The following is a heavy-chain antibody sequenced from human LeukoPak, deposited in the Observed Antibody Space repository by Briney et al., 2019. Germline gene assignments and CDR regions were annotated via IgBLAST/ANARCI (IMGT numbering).Heavy chain of an antibody. J-gene: IGHJ5*02. V-gene: IGHV4-39*02. CDR2: IYYSGST. D-gene: IGHD5-18*01. CDR1: GGSISSSSYY. CDR3: ARDGSAMVEYWFDP. Sequence: SETLSLTCTASGGSISSSSYYWGWIRQPPGKGLEWIGSIYYSGSTYYNPSLKSRVTISVDTSKNQFSLKLSSVTAADTAVYYCARDGSAMVEYWFDPWGQGTLVTVSS.